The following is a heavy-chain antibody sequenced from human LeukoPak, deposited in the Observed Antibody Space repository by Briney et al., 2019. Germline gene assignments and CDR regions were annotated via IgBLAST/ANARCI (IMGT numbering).Heavy chain of an antibody. D-gene: IGHD3-22*01. V-gene: IGHV4-59*01. J-gene: IGHJ5*02. CDR3: ARQGGYSSDWFDP. Sequence: PSETLSLTCTVSGGSTSSYYWSWIRQPPGKGLEWVGYIYYSGSTNYNPSLKSRVTISVDTSKNQFSLKLSSVTAADTAVYYCARQGGYSSDWFDPWGRGTLVTVSS. CDR1: GGSTSSYY. CDR2: IYYSGST.